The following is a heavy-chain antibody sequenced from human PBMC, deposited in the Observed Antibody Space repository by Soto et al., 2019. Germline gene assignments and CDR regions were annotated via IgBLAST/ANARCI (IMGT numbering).Heavy chain of an antibody. CDR2: IYYSGST. CDR3: ARRTTGTTRYFDY. Sequence: SETLSLTCTVSGGSISSSSYYWGWIRQPPGKGLEWIGSIYYSGSTYYNPSLKSRVTISVDTSKNQFSLKLSSVTAADTAVYYCARRTTGTTRYFDYWGQGTLVTVSS. J-gene: IGHJ4*02. CDR1: GGSISSSSYY. D-gene: IGHD1-1*01. V-gene: IGHV4-39*01.